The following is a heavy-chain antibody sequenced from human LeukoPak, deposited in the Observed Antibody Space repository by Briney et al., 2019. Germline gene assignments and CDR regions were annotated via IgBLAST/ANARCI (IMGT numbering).Heavy chain of an antibody. J-gene: IGHJ4*02. CDR2: IYYSGST. D-gene: IGHD4-23*01. CDR1: GGSISSGDYY. CDR3: ARADYGGNSGGYFDY. V-gene: IGHV4-30-4*01. Sequence: PSETLSLTCTVSGGSISSGDYYWSWIRQPPGKGLEWIGYIYYSGSTYYNPSLKSRVTISVDTSKNQFSLKLSPVTAADTAVYYCARADYGGNSGGYFDYWGQGTLVTVSS.